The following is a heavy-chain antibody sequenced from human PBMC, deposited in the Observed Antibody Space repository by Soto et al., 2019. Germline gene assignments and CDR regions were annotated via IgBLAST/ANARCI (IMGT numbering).Heavy chain of an antibody. CDR2: INSDGSEK. D-gene: IGHD6-19*01. CDR1: GFTFSSSW. Sequence: GGSLRLSCAASGFTFSSSWMHWVRQAPGKGLVWVSHINSDGSEKYYVDSVKGRFTISRDNAKNSLYLQMNSLRAEDTAVYYCAREEVADSSDYWGQGTLVTVSS. J-gene: IGHJ4*02. V-gene: IGHV3-74*01. CDR3: AREEVADSSDY.